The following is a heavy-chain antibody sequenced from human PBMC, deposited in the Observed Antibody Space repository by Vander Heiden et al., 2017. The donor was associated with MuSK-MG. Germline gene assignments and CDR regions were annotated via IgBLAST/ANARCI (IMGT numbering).Heavy chain of an antibody. CDR2: ISGSGGST. J-gene: IGHJ4*02. CDR3: AKISSVVATMDD. CDR1: GFTVSSYA. Sequence: EVQLLEAGGGLVQPGGSLRLSCAATGFTVSSYAMRWVRKAPGKGLEWVSAISGSGGSTYYADAVKGRFTISRDNPKNTLYLQMNSLRAEDTAVYYCAKISSVVATMDDWGQGTLVTVSS. D-gene: IGHD5-12*01. V-gene: IGHV3-23*01.